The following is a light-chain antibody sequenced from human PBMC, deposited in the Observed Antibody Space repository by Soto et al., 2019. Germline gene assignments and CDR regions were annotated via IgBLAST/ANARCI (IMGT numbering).Light chain of an antibody. CDR1: QSIISS. Sequence: DIQMTQSPSSLSVSVGDRVAITCRASQSIISSLNWYQQKAGKAPKLLIFAASRLQSGVPSRFSGSGSGTEFTLTISSLQPEDFATYFCQQSYSSLITFGQGTRLEI. CDR2: AAS. V-gene: IGKV1-39*01. J-gene: IGKJ5*01. CDR3: QQSYSSLIT.